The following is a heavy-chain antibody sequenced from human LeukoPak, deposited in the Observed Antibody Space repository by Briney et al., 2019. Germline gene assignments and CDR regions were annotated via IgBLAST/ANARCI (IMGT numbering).Heavy chain of an antibody. CDR2: IYSGGSR. D-gene: IGHD3-10*01. Sequence: GGSLRLSCAASGLTVSSNCMSWVRQAPGKGLEWVSVIYSGGSRKYADSVKGGFTISRDNSKNTLYLQMNSLRAEDTAVYYCARVYYGSGSLYYYYYYMDVWGKGTTVTISS. CDR1: GLTVSSNC. V-gene: IGHV3-53*01. J-gene: IGHJ6*03. CDR3: ARVYYGSGSLYYYYYYMDV.